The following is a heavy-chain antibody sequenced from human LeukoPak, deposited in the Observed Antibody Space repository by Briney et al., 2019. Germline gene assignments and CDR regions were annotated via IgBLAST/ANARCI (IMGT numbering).Heavy chain of an antibody. Sequence: PGRTLRLSCAASGFTFSSYGMHWGRHAPRQGQGVEAGIWYDESNKYYAASVKGRFTISRDNSKNTLYLQMNSLRAADTAVYYCARERGLYGDNFLHWFDAWGHGTLVTVSS. CDR3: ARERGLYGDNFLHWFDA. CDR1: GFTFSSYG. V-gene: IGHV3-33*01. D-gene: IGHD4-17*01. CDR2: IWYDESNK. J-gene: IGHJ5*01.